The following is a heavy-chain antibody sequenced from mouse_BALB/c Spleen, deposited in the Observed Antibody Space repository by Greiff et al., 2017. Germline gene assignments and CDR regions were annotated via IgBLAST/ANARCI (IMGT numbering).Heavy chain of an antibody. CDR1: GFTFSSYA. CDR2: ISSGGSYT. CDR3: ARVDGNYYAMDY. J-gene: IGHJ4*01. D-gene: IGHD2-1*01. Sequence: EVNVVESGGGLVKPGGSLKLSCAASGFTFSSYAMSWVRQSPEKRLEWVAEISSGGSYTYYPDTVTGRFTISRDNAKNTLYLEMSSLRSEDTAMYYCARVDGNYYAMDYWGQGTSVTVSS. V-gene: IGHV5-9-4*01.